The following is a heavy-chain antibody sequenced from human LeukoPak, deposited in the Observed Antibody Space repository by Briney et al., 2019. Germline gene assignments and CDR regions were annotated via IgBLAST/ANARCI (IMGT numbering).Heavy chain of an antibody. Sequence: GGSLRLSCTASGFTFSNFDMHWVRQSPGKGLEWVAFIGFDGSNTYYADSVRGRFTISRDNSKSTLYLQMNSLGTEDTAVYYCAKDQASGSGWYRNWFDAWGQGSLVSVSS. CDR3: AKDQASGSGWYRNWFDA. CDR1: GFTFSNFD. J-gene: IGHJ5*02. CDR2: IGFDGSNT. V-gene: IGHV3-30*02. D-gene: IGHD6-19*01.